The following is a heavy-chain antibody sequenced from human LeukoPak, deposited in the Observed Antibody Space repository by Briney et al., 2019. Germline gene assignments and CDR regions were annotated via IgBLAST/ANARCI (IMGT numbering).Heavy chain of an antibody. CDR1: VGSISSYY. V-gene: IGHV4-4*07. J-gene: IGHJ4*02. D-gene: IGHD3-10*01. CDR2: IYTSGST. CDR3: ARDLAYNYGLGDFDY. Sequence: SETLSLTCTVSVGSISSYYWSWIRHPAGKGREGIGRIYTSGSTNYNPFLESRVTISVDTSKNQFSLILRSVTAPDTAVYYCARDLAYNYGLGDFDYWGQGTLVTVSS.